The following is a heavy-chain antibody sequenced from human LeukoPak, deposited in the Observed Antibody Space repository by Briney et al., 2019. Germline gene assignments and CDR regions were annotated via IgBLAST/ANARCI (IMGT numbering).Heavy chain of an antibody. D-gene: IGHD3-10*01. V-gene: IGHV4-61*02. CDR1: GGSISSGSYY. J-gene: IGHJ5*02. CDR2: IYTSGST. Sequence: PSGTLSLTCTVSGGSISSGSYYWSWIRQPAGTGLEWIGRIYTSGSTNYNPSLKSRVTISVDTSKNQFSLKLSSVTAADTAVYYCARNFGPSGFDPWGQGTLVTVSS. CDR3: ARNFGPSGFDP.